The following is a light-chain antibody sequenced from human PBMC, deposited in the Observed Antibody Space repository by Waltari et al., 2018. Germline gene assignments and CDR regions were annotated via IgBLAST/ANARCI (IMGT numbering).Light chain of an antibody. CDR2: RNN. J-gene: IGLJ1*01. CDR1: SSNIGSKS. Sequence: QSVLTQPPSASGTPGQRVTISCSGTSSNIGSKSVNWYQQLPGTAPKLLINRNNQRPAWGPNRFSGSKSGTSASLAISGLQSEDEAVYYCAAWDDSLNGQNVFGTGTKVTVL. V-gene: IGLV1-44*01. CDR3: AAWDDSLNGQNV.